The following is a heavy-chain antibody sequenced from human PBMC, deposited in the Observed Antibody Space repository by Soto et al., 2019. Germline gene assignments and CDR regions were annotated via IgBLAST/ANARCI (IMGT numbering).Heavy chain of an antibody. D-gene: IGHD2-15*01. CDR3: ARSLFPIGYCSGGSCYPFDP. CDR2: ISSNGGST. V-gene: IGHV3-64*01. CDR1: GFTFSSYA. Sequence: PGGSLRLSCAASGFTFSSYARHWVRQPPGKGLEYVSAISSNGGSTYCANSVKGRFTISRDNSKNTLYLQMGSLRAEDMAVYYCARSLFPIGYCSGGSCYPFDPWGQGTLVTVSS. J-gene: IGHJ5*02.